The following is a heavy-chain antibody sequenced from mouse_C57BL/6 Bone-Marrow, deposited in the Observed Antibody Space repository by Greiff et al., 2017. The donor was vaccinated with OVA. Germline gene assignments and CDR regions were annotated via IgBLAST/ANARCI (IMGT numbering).Heavy chain of an antibody. Sequence: EVKLMESGEGLVKPGGSLKLSCAASGFTFSSYAMSWVRQTPEKRLEWDAYISSGGDYIYYADTVKGRFTISRDNARNTLYLQMSSLKSEDTAMYYCTRDGYYAMDYWGQGTSVTVSS. CDR1: GFTFSSYA. D-gene: IGHD2-3*01. J-gene: IGHJ4*01. V-gene: IGHV5-9-1*02. CDR2: ISSGGDYI. CDR3: TRDGYYAMDY.